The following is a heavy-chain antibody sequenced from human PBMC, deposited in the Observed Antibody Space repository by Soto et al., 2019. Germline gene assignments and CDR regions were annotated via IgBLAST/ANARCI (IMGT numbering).Heavy chain of an antibody. D-gene: IGHD6-6*01. CDR3: SKFKYSTSVRYLQH. CDR1: GYSFTSYR. J-gene: IGHJ1*01. CDR2: IYPGDSDT. V-gene: IGHV5-51*01. Sequence: GESLKISFHGSGYSFTSYRIDWVRQMPGKGLELMGIIYPGDSDTTYSPSFQGQVTISADKSSSTAYLQWSSLRASDTAIYYCSKFKYSTSVRYLQHWGQGTPVTAPQ.